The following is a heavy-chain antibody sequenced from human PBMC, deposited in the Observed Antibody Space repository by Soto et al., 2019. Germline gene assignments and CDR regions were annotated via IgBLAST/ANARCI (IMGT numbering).Heavy chain of an antibody. D-gene: IGHD2-2*01. CDR2: IWYDGSNK. CDR3: ARDMGCSSTSCYGGNYYYGMDV. Sequence: GGSLRLSCAASGFTFSSYGMHWVRQAPGKGLEWVAVIWYDGSNKYYADFVKGRFTISRDNSKNTLYLQMNSLRAEDTAVYYCARDMGCSSTSCYGGNYYYGMDVWGQGTTVTVSS. J-gene: IGHJ6*02. CDR1: GFTFSSYG. V-gene: IGHV3-33*01.